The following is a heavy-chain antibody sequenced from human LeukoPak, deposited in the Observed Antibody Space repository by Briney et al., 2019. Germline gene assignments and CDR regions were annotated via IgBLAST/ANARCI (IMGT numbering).Heavy chain of an antibody. CDR1: GFTFSSYW. CDR3: ATDRGYYYDSSGYLDY. CDR2: IKQDGSEK. Sequence: PGGSLRLSCAASGFTFSSYWMSWVRQAPGKGLEWVANIKQDGSEKYYVDSVKGRFTISRDNAKNSLYLQMNSLRAEDTAVYYCATDRGYYYDSSGYLDYWGQGTLVTVSS. V-gene: IGHV3-7*03. J-gene: IGHJ4*02. D-gene: IGHD3-22*01.